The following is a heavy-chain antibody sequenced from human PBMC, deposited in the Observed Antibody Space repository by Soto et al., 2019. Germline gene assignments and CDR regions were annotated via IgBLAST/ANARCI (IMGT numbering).Heavy chain of an antibody. V-gene: IGHV3-74*01. J-gene: IGHJ4*02. D-gene: IGHD2-8*02. CDR2: INTDGSST. CDR3: ARRARGVTRGFHY. CDR1: GFTFSSYW. Sequence: EVQLVESGGGLVQPGGSLRLSCAASGFTFSSYWMNWVRQAPGKGLVWISRINTDGSSTSYVDSVQGRFTISRDNGKNTLFLQMNSLRGEDTAVYYCARRARGVTRGFHYWGQGTLVTVSS.